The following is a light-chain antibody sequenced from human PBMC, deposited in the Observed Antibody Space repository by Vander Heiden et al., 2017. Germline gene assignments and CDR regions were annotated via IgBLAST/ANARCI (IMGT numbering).Light chain of an antibody. V-gene: IGLV1-44*01. CDR1: SSNIGSNT. Sequence: QSVLTQPPSASGTPGQRVTISCSGSSSNIGSNTVNWFQKLPGKAPKLLIYNDNQRPSGVPDRFSGSKSGTSASLAISGLQSEDEAEYYCAAWDAGLIGCGVFGGGTKLTVL. CDR3: AAWDAGLIGCGV. CDR2: NDN. J-gene: IGLJ3*02.